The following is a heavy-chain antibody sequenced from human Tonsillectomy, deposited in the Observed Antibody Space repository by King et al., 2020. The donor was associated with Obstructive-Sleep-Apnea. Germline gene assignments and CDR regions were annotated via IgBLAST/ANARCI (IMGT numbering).Heavy chain of an antibody. D-gene: IGHD3-22*01. CDR3: ASTYYYDSSGYYPSVGDAFDI. J-gene: IGHJ3*02. V-gene: IGHV4-59*08. Sequence: VPLQESGPGLVKPSETLSLTCTVSGGSISSYYWSWIRQPPGKGLEWIGYIYYSGSTNYNPSLKSRVTISVDTSKNQFSLKLSSVTAADTAVYYCASTYYYDSSGYYPSVGDAFDIWGQGTMVTVSS. CDR2: IYYSGST. CDR1: GGSISSYY.